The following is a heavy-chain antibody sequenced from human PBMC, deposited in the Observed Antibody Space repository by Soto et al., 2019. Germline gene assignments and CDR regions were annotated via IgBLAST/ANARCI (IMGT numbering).Heavy chain of an antibody. CDR1: GYSFANYW. J-gene: IGHJ6*02. D-gene: IGHD3-10*01. CDR2: IDPSDSYI. CDR3: ARLLTYGSGRDYYGLDV. V-gene: IGHV5-10-1*01. Sequence: LKISCKGFGYSFANYWNNWVRQMPGKGLEWMASIDPSDSYITYSPSFQGHVTISADKSISTAYLQWSSLKASDTAMYYCARLLTYGSGRDYYGLDVWGQGTTVTFSS.